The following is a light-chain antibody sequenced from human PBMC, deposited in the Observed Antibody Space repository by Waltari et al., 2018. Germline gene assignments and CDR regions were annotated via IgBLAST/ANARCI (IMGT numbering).Light chain of an antibody. J-gene: IGKJ1*01. CDR1: KSIGRR. V-gene: IGKV1-5*01. Sequence: DIQMTQSPSTLSASVGDRVTITCRASKSIGRRMAWYQQRPGKAPEILNYDASRLQSGVPSRFSGSGSGPEFTLIISSLQPDDFATYYCQHYYNFPWTFGQGTKVEMK. CDR3: QHYYNFPWT. CDR2: DAS.